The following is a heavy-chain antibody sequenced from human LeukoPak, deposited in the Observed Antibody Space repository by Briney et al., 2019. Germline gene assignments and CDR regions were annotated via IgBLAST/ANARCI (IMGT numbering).Heavy chain of an antibody. D-gene: IGHD2-21*01. CDR1: GGSFSSYY. V-gene: IGHV4-59*01. J-gene: IGHJ4*02. CDR2: IYYSGST. Sequence: PSETLSPTCAVYGGSFSSYYWSWIRQPPGKGLEWIGYIYYSGSTNYNPSLKSRVTISVDTSKNQFSLKLSSVTAADTAVYYCARASALGFEIVIDYWGQGTLVTVSS. CDR3: ARASALGFEIVIDY.